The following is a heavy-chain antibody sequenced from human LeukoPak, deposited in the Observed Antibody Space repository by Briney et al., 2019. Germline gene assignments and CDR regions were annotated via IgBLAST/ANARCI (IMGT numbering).Heavy chain of an antibody. CDR2: IFYSGST. Sequence: SETLSLTCKVSGGSISSSIYYWGWIRQPPGKGLEWIGNIFYSGSTFYNPSLRSRVTISVDTSKNQCSLKLSSVTAADTAVYYCAIWELLGQADYWGQGTLVTVSS. J-gene: IGHJ4*02. CDR3: AIWELLGQADY. D-gene: IGHD1-26*01. CDR1: GGSISSSIYY. V-gene: IGHV4-39*01.